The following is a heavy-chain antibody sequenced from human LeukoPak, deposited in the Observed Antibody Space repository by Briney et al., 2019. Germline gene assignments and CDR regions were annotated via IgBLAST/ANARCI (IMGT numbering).Heavy chain of an antibody. CDR3: ARFGVIGTSVYNWFDP. V-gene: IGHV4-30-2*02. CDR1: GGSISSGGYY. J-gene: IGHJ5*02. D-gene: IGHD1-7*01. CDR2: IYHSGST. Sequence: SQTLSLTCTVSGGSISSGGYYWSWIRQPPGKGLEWIGYIYHSGSTYYNPSFKSRVTISIDESKTQFSLRLNSVTAADTAVYYCARFGVIGTSVYNWFDPWGQGTRVTVSS.